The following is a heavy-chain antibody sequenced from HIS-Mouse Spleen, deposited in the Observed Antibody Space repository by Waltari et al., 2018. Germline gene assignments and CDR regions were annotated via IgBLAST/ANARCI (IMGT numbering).Heavy chain of an antibody. D-gene: IGHD6-13*01. CDR1: GCSIRSSSYY. V-gene: IGHV4-39*07. CDR2: IYYSGST. Sequence: QLQLQESGPGLVKPSETLSLTCPVSGCSIRSSSYYWVWIRQPPGKGLEWIGSIYYSGSTYYNPSLKSRVTISVDTSKNQFSLKLSSVTAADTAVYYCAREIPYSSSWYDWYFDLWGRGTLVTVSS. J-gene: IGHJ2*01. CDR3: AREIPYSSSWYDWYFDL.